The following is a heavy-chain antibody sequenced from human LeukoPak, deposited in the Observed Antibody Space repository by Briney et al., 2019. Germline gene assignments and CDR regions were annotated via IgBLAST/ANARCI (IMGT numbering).Heavy chain of an antibody. CDR1: GFTFSNVW. J-gene: IGHJ4*02. D-gene: IGHD1-14*01. CDR2: IKSKTDGGKT. CDR3: TTDRPDGFDY. V-gene: IGHV3-15*01. Sequence: GGSLRLSCAASGFTFSNVWLSWARQAPGKGLEWVGRIKSKTDGGKTDYAAPGKGRFTISRDDSKNTLYLQMNSLKTEDTAVYYCTTDRPDGFDYWGQGTLVTVSS.